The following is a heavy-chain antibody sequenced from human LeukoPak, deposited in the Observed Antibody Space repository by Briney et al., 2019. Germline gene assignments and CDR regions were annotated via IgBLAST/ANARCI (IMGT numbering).Heavy chain of an antibody. J-gene: IGHJ6*02. CDR2: ISAYNGNT. CDR3: ARVHNWNAGVEIPYYYYYGMDV. Sequence: ASVKVSCKASGYTFTSYGISWVRQAPGQGLEWMGWISAYNGNTNYAPKLQGRVTMTTDTSTSTAYMELRSLRSDDTAVYYCARVHNWNAGVEIPYYYYYGMDVWGQGTTVTVSS. CDR1: GYTFTSYG. D-gene: IGHD1-20*01. V-gene: IGHV1-18*01.